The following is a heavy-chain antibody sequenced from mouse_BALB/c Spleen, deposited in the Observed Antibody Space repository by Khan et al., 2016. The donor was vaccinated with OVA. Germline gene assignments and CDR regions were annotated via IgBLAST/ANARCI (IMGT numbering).Heavy chain of an antibody. CDR2: IDPYNGST. CDR3: ARGGYGGFAY. J-gene: IGHJ3*01. Sequence: VQLQQSGPELVKPGASVKVSCKASGYAFTSYIMYWVKQSHGKSLEWIGYIDPYNGSTSYNQKFKGKATLTVDKSSTTAYMHLNSLASEDSAVYYCARGGYGGFAYWGQGTLVTVSA. V-gene: IGHV1S135*01. CDR1: GYAFTSYI. D-gene: IGHD2-2*01.